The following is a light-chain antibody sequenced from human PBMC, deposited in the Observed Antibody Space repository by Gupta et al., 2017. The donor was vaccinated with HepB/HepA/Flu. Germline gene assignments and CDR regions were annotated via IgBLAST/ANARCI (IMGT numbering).Light chain of an antibody. V-gene: IGKV3-11*01. J-gene: IGKJ1*01. CDR1: QSVSSY. Sequence: IVLTPSPATLSLSPGERATLSCRASQSVSSYLAWYQQKPGQAPRLLIYDASNRATGIPARFSGSGSGTDFTLTISILEPEDFAVYYCQQRSNWPWTFGQWTKVEIK. CDR2: DAS. CDR3: QQRSNWPWT.